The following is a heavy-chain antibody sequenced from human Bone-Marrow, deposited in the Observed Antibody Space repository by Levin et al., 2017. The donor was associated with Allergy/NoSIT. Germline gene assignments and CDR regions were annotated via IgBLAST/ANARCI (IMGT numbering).Heavy chain of an antibody. CDR1: GFRFSNFD. CDR2: IGTTGDT. CDR3: ARGYCMEGECALFDY. D-gene: IGHD2-15*01. J-gene: IGHJ4*02. V-gene: IGHV3-13*01. Sequence: PGGSLRLSCVGSGFRFSNFDMHWVRQRPGKGLEWVSTIGTTGDTYLSDSVKGRFTISRENADNALYLQMNGLRAGDTALYYCARGYCMEGECALFDYWGQGTLVTVSS.